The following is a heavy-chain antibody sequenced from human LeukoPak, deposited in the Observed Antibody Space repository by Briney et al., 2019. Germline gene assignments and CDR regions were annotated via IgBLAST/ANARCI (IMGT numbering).Heavy chain of an antibody. D-gene: IGHD7-27*01. V-gene: IGHV4-39*02. CDR3: ARLHWGSGGSGSFDF. Sequence: SETLSLTCTVSGGSISSISYYWGWIRQPPGKGLEWIGIISSTGNTYYSPSLRSRLAISVDTSKNHFSLKLTSVTAADTAVFYCARLHWGSGGSGSFDFWGQGTLVTVSS. CDR1: GGSISSISYY. J-gene: IGHJ4*02. CDR2: ISSTGNT.